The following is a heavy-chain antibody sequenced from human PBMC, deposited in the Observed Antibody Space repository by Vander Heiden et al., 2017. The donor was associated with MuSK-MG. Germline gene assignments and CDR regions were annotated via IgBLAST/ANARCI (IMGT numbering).Heavy chain of an antibody. J-gene: IGHJ3*02. D-gene: IGHD3-22*01. CDR2: LSHCAGT. CDR3: ARSYDTSSYFKAFDI. CDR1: SWSFSGYS. Sequence: QVQLQQWGAGLLKPSETLSLTCAVSSWSFSGYSWSWIRQPPGTGLDWIGELSHCAGTNYNPSLKSRLNISADTSKNQFSLKLNSVTAADTAVYYCARSYDTSSYFKAFDIWGQGTMVTVSS. V-gene: IGHV4-34*01.